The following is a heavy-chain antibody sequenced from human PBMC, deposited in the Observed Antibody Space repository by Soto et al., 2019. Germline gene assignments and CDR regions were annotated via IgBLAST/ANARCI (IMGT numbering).Heavy chain of an antibody. CDR3: AKGPAGDYWSRGAFDI. Sequence: GGSLRLSCAASGFTFSSYGMHWVRQAPGKGLEWVAVISYDGSNKYYADSVKGRFTISRDNSKNTLYLQMNSLRAEDTAVYYCAKGPAGDYWSRGAFDIWGQGTLVTVSS. J-gene: IGHJ3*02. V-gene: IGHV3-30*18. CDR2: ISYDGSNK. D-gene: IGHD4-17*01. CDR1: GFTFSSYG.